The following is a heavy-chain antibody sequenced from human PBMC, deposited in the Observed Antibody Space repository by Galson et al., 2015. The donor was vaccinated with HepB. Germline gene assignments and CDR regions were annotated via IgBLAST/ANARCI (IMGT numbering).Heavy chain of an antibody. CDR1: GFTFSSYG. CDR3: AKDGHRTTGTNNHGWTASNYYYYYMDV. V-gene: IGHV3-30*18. D-gene: IGHD1-1*01. J-gene: IGHJ6*03. Sequence: SLRLSCAASGFTFSSYGMHWVRQAPGKGLEWVAVISYDGSNKYYADSVRGRFTISRDNSKHTLYLQMNSLRAEDTAVYYCAKDGHRTTGTNNHGWTASNYYYYYMDVWGKGTTVTVSS. CDR2: ISYDGSNK.